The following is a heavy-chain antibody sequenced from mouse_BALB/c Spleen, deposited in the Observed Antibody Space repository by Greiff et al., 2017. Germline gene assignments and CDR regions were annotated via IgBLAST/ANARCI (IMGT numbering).Heavy chain of an antibody. CDR3: AREGTQLGLWGAMDY. CDR2: ISSGSSTI. D-gene: IGHD3-1*01. Sequence: EVLLVESGGGLVQPGGSRKLSCAASGFTFSSFGMHWVRQAPEKGLEWVAYISSGSSTIYYADTVKGRFTISSDNPKNTLFLQMTSQRSEDTAMYYYAREGTQLGLWGAMDYWGQGTSVTVSS. V-gene: IGHV5-17*02. J-gene: IGHJ4*01. CDR1: GFTFSSFG.